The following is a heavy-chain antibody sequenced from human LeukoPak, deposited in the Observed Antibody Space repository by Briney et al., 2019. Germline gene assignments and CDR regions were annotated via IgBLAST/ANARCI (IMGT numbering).Heavy chain of an antibody. D-gene: IGHD1-14*01. CDR1: GGSISSYH. CDR2: IYYSGST. J-gene: IGHJ6*03. Sequence: SETLSLTCTVSGGSISSYHWSWIRQPPGKGLEWIGLIYYSGSTNYNPSLKSRVTISVDTSKNQFSLKLSSVTAADTAVYYCAREPLNYYYYMDVWGKGTTVTISS. CDR3: AREPLNYYYYMDV. V-gene: IGHV4-59*12.